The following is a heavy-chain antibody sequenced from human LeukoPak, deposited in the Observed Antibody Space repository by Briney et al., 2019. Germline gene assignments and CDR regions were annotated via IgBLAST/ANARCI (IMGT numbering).Heavy chain of an antibody. CDR1: GFTFSSYA. D-gene: IGHD6-13*01. Sequence: GGSLRLSCAPSGFTFSSYAMSWVRQAPGKGLEWVSAISGSGGSTYYADSVKGRFTISRDNSKNTLYLQMNSLRAEDTAVYYCAKAGIAAAGPYYYYYYYMDVWGKGTTVTVSS. J-gene: IGHJ6*03. CDR3: AKAGIAAAGPYYYYYYYMDV. V-gene: IGHV3-23*01. CDR2: ISGSGGST.